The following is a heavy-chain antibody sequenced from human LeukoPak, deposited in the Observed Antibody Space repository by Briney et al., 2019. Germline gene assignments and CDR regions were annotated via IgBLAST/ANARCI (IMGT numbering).Heavy chain of an antibody. V-gene: IGHV4-4*07. CDR3: ARGNSSSWPLDY. Sequence: SETLSLTCTVSGGAISSYHWSWIRQPAGKGLEWIGRIYTSGSTNYNPSLKSRVTMSVDTSKNQFSLKLSSVTAADTAVYYCARGNSSSWPLDYWGQGILVTVSS. CDR2: IYTSGST. J-gene: IGHJ4*02. D-gene: IGHD6-13*01. CDR1: GGAISSYH.